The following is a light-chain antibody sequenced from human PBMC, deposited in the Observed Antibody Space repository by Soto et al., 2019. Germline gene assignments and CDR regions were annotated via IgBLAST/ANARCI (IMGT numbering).Light chain of an antibody. Sequence: DIQMTQSPASLSSSVGDRVTISCRASQSISSYLNWYQQKPGKAPKLLIYAASSLDSGIPSRFSGSGSGTDFTLTISSLEPEDFAIYYCQQSYSSPRTFGQGTKLEIK. J-gene: IGKJ2*01. CDR3: QQSYSSPRT. CDR1: QSISSY. V-gene: IGKV1-39*01. CDR2: AAS.